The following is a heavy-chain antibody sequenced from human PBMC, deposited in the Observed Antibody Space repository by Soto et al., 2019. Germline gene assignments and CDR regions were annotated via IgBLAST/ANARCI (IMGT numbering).Heavy chain of an antibody. CDR2: IKSKTDGGTT. CDR1: GFTFSNAW. J-gene: IGHJ6*02. CDR3: TTEGRDYGDCVSWYYYYGLDV. D-gene: IGHD4-17*01. Sequence: GGSLRLSCAASGFTFSNAWMSWVRQAPGKGLEWVGRIKSKTDGGTTDYAAPVKGRFTISRDDSKNTLYLQMNSLKTEDTAVYYCTTEGRDYGDCVSWYYYYGLDVWGQGTTVTVSS. V-gene: IGHV3-15*01.